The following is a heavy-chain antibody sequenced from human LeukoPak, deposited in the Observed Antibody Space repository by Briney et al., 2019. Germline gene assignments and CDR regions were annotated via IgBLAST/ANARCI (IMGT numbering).Heavy chain of an antibody. CDR3: ARTNCGADCGFDY. D-gene: IGHD2-21*02. Sequence: GESLDISCKGSGYTFTNYWIGWVRQMPGKGLEWMGIIYPGDSDTRYSPSFQGQVTISVDKSINTAYLQWSTLEASDTAMYYCARTNCGADCGFDYWGQGTLVTVSS. V-gene: IGHV5-51*01. CDR1: GYTFTNYW. J-gene: IGHJ4*02. CDR2: IYPGDSDT.